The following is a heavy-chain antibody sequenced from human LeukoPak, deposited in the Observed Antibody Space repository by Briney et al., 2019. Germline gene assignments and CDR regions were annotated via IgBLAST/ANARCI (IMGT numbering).Heavy chain of an antibody. J-gene: IGHJ5*02. D-gene: IGHD3-3*01. CDR3: ARSLRFLEWLSSFDP. CDR1: GYTFTSYG. Sequence: ASVKVSCKASGYTFTSYGISWVRQAPGQGLEWMGWISAYSGNTNYAQKLQGRVTMTTDTSTSTAYMELRSLRSDDTAVYYCARSLRFLEWLSSFDPWGQGTLVTVSS. V-gene: IGHV1-18*01. CDR2: ISAYSGNT.